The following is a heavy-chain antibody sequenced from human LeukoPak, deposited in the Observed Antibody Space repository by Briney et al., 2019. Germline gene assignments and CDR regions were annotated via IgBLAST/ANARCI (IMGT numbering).Heavy chain of an antibody. V-gene: IGHV3-30*18. CDR1: GFTFSSYG. CDR2: ISYDGSNK. Sequence: RGSLRLSCAAPGFTFSSYGMHWVRQAPGKGLEWVAVISYDGSNKYYADSVKGRFTISRDNSKNTLYLQMNSLRAEDTAVYYCAKEAYYYDSSGGFDYWGQGTLVTVSS. D-gene: IGHD3-22*01. J-gene: IGHJ4*02. CDR3: AKEAYYYDSSGGFDY.